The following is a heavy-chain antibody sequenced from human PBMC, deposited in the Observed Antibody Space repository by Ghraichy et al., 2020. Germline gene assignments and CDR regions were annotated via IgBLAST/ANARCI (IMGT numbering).Heavy chain of an antibody. Sequence: SQTLSLTCTVSGGSISSSSYDWGWIRQPPGKGLEWIGSVYYSGSTYYNPSLKSRVTISVDTSNNQFSLKLRSVTAADTSVYYCVRHRGDYGDYYFDFWGQGTLVTVSS. CDR2: VYYSGST. J-gene: IGHJ4*02. D-gene: IGHD4-17*01. CDR1: GGSISSSSYD. CDR3: VRHRGDYGDYYFDF. V-gene: IGHV4-39*01.